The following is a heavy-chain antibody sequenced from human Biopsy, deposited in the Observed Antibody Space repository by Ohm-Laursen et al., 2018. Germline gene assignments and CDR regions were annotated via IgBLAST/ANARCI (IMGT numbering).Heavy chain of an antibody. V-gene: IGHV4-39*01. Sequence: SETLSLTCTVSGGSASSNTDYWAWLRQPPGKGLEWIGSIFYTGIIFYNPSLKSRVSISVDTSKNQFSLNLNSVTASDTALYYCARHPTGFWFDPWGQGTLVIVSS. CDR3: ARHPTGFWFDP. CDR1: GGSASSNTDY. CDR2: IFYTGII. J-gene: IGHJ5*02.